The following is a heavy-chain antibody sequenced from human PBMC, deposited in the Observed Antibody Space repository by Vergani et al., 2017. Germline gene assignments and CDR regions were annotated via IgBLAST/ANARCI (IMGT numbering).Heavy chain of an antibody. V-gene: IGHV4-34*01. CDR1: GGSFSGYY. Sequence: QVQLQQWGAGLLKPSETLSLTCAVYGGSFSGYYWSWIRQPPGKGLEWIGEINHSGSTNYNPSLKSRVTISVDTSKNQFSLKLSSVTAADTAVYYCARGKGYYYGSGSYDWYFDLWGRGTLVTVSS. CDR3: ARGKGYYYGSGSYDWYFDL. CDR2: INHSGST. D-gene: IGHD3-10*01. J-gene: IGHJ2*01.